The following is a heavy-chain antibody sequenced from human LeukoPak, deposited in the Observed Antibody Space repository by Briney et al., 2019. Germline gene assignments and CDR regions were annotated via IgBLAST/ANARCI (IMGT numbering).Heavy chain of an antibody. Sequence: GASVKVSCKASGYTFTGYYMHWVRQAPGQGLEWMGWINPNSGGTNYAQKFQGRVTMTRDTSISTAYMELSRLRSDDTAVYYCARIGYSGYDTYYYYYYGMDVWGQGTTVTVSS. CDR3: ARIGYSGYDTYYYYYYGMDV. D-gene: IGHD5-12*01. J-gene: IGHJ6*02. V-gene: IGHV1-2*02. CDR2: INPNSGGT. CDR1: GYTFTGYY.